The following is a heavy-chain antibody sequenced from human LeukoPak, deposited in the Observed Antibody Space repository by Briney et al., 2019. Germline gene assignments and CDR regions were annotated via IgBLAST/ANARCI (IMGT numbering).Heavy chain of an antibody. Sequence: ASVKVSCKVSGYTLTELSMHWVRQAPGKGLEWMGGFDPEDGETIYAQKFQGRVTMTEDTSTDTAYMELSSLRSEDTAVYYSATVRRGYSYGIYYYYGMDVWGQGTTVTVSS. V-gene: IGHV1-24*01. D-gene: IGHD5-18*01. J-gene: IGHJ6*02. CDR3: ATVRRGYSYGIYYYYGMDV. CDR2: FDPEDGET. CDR1: GYTLTELS.